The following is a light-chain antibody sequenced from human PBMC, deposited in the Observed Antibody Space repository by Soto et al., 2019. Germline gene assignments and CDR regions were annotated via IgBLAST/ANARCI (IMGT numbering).Light chain of an antibody. CDR2: GAS. CDR1: LRVSST. CDR3: QHYGTARIT. J-gene: IGKJ5*01. V-gene: IGKV3-20*01. Sequence: ESAWTQSPGTLSLSPGERVTISCRAALRVSSTLAWYQQKPGQAHWLLIYGASSRATDIPDRFSCSGSGTDFTLTINRPETEDYAVFYCQHYGTARITFSPGT.